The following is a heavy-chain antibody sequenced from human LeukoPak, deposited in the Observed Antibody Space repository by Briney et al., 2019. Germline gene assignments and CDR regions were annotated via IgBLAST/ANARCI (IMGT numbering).Heavy chain of an antibody. V-gene: IGHV3-30-3*01. J-gene: IGHJ4*02. D-gene: IGHD2-21*01. Sequence: VISYDGSNKYYADSVKGRFTISRDNSKNTLYLQMNSLRAEDTAVYYCARAGILGEYYFDYWGQGTLVTVSS. CDR3: ARAGILGEYYFDY. CDR2: ISYDGSNK.